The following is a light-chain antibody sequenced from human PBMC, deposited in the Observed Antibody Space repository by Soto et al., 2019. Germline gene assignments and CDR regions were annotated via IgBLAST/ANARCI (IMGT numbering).Light chain of an antibody. CDR1: SSDVGGYNF. V-gene: IGLV2-14*03. J-gene: IGLJ1*01. Sequence: QSALTQPASVSGSPGQSITIFCTGTSSDVGGYNFVSWYQQHPGKVPKLMIFDVNRRPSGVSDRFSGSKSGNTASLTISGLQAEDEGDYYCCSYTSSSPHVFGSGTKLTVL. CDR2: DVN. CDR3: CSYTSSSPHV.